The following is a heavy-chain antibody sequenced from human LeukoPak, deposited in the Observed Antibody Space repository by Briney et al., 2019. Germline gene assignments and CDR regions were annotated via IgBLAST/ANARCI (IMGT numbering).Heavy chain of an antibody. Sequence: SETLSLTCAVHGGSCDDYYCSWIRQPPGKGLEWIGEIHPSGIFYYNSSLVSRVSISIDTSKSQFSLRLTSVTAADTAFYYCARGRDRSKAGDRWGQGSLVTVSS. CDR1: GGSCDDYY. V-gene: IGHV4-34*01. J-gene: IGHJ5*02. CDR3: ARGRDRSKAGDR. CDR2: IHPSGIF. D-gene: IGHD5-24*01.